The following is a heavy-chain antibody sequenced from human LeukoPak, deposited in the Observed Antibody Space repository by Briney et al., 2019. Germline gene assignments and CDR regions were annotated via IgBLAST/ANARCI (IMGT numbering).Heavy chain of an antibody. CDR3: TTDVLGGYSYGYHVDY. D-gene: IGHD5-18*01. Sequence: GGSLRLSCAASGFTFSNAWMSWVRQAPGKGLEWVGRIKSKTDGGTTDYAAPVKGRFTISRDDSKNTLYLQMSSLKTEDTAVYYCTTDVLGGYSYGYHVDYWGQGTLVTVSS. V-gene: IGHV3-15*01. CDR1: GFTFSNAW. J-gene: IGHJ4*02. CDR2: IKSKTDGGTT.